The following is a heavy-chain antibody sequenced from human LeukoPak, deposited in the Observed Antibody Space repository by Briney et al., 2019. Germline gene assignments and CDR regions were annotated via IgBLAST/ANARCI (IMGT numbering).Heavy chain of an antibody. CDR3: VKITSVTGGDC. J-gene: IGHJ4*02. CDR2: ISSNGGSS. CDR1: GFTFSAYT. V-gene: IGHV3-64D*09. Sequence: GGSLRLSCSASGFTFSAYTMYWVRQAPGKGLEYVSGISSNGGSSFYADSVKGRFTISRDNSKNTLYLQMSSLRAEDTAVYYCVKITSVTGGDCWGQGTRLTVSS. D-gene: IGHD1-1*01.